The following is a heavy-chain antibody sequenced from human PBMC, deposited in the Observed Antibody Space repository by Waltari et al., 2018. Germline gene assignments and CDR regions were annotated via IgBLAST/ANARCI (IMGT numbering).Heavy chain of an antibody. Sequence: QVQLQESGPGLVKPSETLSLTCTVSGGSISRYYWSWIRRPAGKGLEWIGRIYTSGSTNYNPSLKSRVTMSVDTSKNQFSLKLSSVTAADTAVYYCARGGLAVAGDAFDIWGQGTMVTVSS. CDR3: ARGGLAVAGDAFDI. D-gene: IGHD6-19*01. J-gene: IGHJ3*02. CDR2: IYTSGST. V-gene: IGHV4-4*07. CDR1: GGSISRYY.